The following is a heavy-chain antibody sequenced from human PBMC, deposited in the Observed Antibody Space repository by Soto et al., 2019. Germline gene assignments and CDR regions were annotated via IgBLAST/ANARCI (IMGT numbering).Heavy chain of an antibody. J-gene: IGHJ4*02. Sequence: PGGSLRLSCAASGFTFSSYSMNWVRQAPGKGLEWVSYISSSSSTIYYADSVKGRFTISRDNAKNSLYLQMNSLETADTGVYYCTYITMIRGITGYWGQGTLVNVSS. CDR3: TYITMIRGITGY. D-gene: IGHD3-10*01. CDR2: ISSSSSTI. CDR1: GFTFSSYS. V-gene: IGHV3-48*01.